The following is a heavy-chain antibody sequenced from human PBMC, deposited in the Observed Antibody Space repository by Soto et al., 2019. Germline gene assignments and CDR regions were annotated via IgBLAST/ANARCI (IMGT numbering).Heavy chain of an antibody. CDR3: ARSHFAGCGGDCYTPSQPS. D-gene: IGHD2-21*01. Sequence: PGGSLRLSCSASGFTFSDYYMSWIRQAPGKGLEWVSYISSSGSTIYYADSVKGRFTISRDNAKNSLYLQMNSLRAEDTAVYYCARSHFAGCGGDCYTPSQPSWGQGTLVTVSS. V-gene: IGHV3-11*01. CDR1: GFTFSDYY. CDR2: ISSSGSTI. J-gene: IGHJ4*02.